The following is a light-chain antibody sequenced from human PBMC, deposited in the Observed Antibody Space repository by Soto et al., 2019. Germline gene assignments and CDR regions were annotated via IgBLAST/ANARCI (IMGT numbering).Light chain of an antibody. CDR1: QSISSY. V-gene: IGKV1-39*01. CDR2: AAS. J-gene: IGKJ2*01. Sequence: DIQMTQSPSSLSASVGDRVTITCRASQSISSYLNWYQQKPGKAPKLLIYAASSLQSGVPSRFSGSGSGTDFTLPISSLQPEDFATYYCQQSYSTPYTFGQ. CDR3: QQSYSTPYT.